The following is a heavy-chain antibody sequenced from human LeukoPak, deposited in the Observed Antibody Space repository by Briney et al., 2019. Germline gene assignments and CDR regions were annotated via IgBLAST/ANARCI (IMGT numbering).Heavy chain of an antibody. J-gene: IGHJ4*02. Sequence: PGGSLRLSCAASGVSFSSYIMNWVRQAPGKGLEWVSFISERSNNIYYADSVKGRFTISRDNPKNSVYLQMNSLRAEDTAVYYCARDVLAATGPFWGQGTLVTVSS. CDR3: ARDVLAATGPF. V-gene: IGHV3-48*01. D-gene: IGHD6-13*01. CDR1: GVSFSSYI. CDR2: ISERSNNI.